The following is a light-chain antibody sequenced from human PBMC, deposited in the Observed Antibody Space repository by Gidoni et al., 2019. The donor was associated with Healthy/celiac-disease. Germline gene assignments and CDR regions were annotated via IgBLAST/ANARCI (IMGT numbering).Light chain of an antibody. V-gene: IGKV3-15*01. CDR2: GAS. J-gene: IGKJ1*01. CDR1: QSVSSN. Sequence: EIVMTQSPATLSVSPGERATLSCQASQSVSSNLAWYQQKPGQAPRLLIYGASTRATGIPARFSGSGSGTEFTLTISSLQSEDFAVYYCQQYNNWPRTFGQGTKVEIK. CDR3: QQYNNWPRT.